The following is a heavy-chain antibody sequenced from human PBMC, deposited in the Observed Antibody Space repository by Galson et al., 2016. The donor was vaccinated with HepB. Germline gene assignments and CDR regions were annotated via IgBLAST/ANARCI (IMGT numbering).Heavy chain of an antibody. Sequence: SLRLSCAGSGFVFSRYGMHWIRQAPGAGLEWISLIWSDGDTKFYADSVKGRFSISRDNSKNTLYLTLNSLRADDTAVYYCAKDFSNTTATIGRGNWFDPWGQGTLVTVSS. J-gene: IGHJ5*02. D-gene: IGHD5-12*01. CDR3: AKDFSNTTATIGRGNWFDP. CDR1: GFVFSRYG. V-gene: IGHV3-33*06. CDR2: IWSDGDTK.